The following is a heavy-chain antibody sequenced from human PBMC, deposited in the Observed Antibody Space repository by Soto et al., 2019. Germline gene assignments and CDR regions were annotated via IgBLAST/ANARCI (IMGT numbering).Heavy chain of an antibody. CDR3: AAGEASSRNLAPYYLDF. CDR1: GGSIRNTL. D-gene: IGHD6-13*01. CDR2: IHYSGATSFFP. J-gene: IGHJ4*02. V-gene: IGHV4-59*01. Sequence: PXETLYLTCTVSGGSIRNTLWTWIRQPPGRGLDWIGYIHYSGATSFFPSYNPSLRGRVTISEDTSKNQFSLKLLSVTTADTAVYFCAAGEASSRNLAPYYLDFWGQGTLVTVSS.